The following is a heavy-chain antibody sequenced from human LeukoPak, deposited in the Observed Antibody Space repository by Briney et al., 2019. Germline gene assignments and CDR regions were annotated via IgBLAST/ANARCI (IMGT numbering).Heavy chain of an antibody. CDR3: ASESGYSYGYVPFDY. V-gene: IGHV1-2*02. D-gene: IGHD5-18*01. J-gene: IGHJ4*02. CDR2: INPNSGGT. Sequence: GASVKVSCKASGYTFTDYYMHWVRQAPGQGLEWMGWINPNSGGTNYAQKFQGRVTMTRDTSISTAYMELSRLRSDDTAVYYCASESGYSYGYVPFDYWGQGTLVTVSS. CDR1: GYTFTDYY.